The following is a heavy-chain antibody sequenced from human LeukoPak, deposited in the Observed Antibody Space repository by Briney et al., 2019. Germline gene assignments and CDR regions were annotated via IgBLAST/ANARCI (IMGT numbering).Heavy chain of an antibody. V-gene: IGHV3-48*03. J-gene: IGHJ6*04. CDR1: GFTFSSYE. D-gene: IGHD3-10*02. Sequence: PGGSLRLSCAASGFTFSSYEMNSVRQAPGKGLGWGSYISSSGSTIYYADSVKGRFTISRDNAKTSLYLQMNSLRAEDTAVYYWAELGITTIGGVWGKGTTVTISS. CDR2: ISSSGSTI. CDR3: AELGITTIGGV.